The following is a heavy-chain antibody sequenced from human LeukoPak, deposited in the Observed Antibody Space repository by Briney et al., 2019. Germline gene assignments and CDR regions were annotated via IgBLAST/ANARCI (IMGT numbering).Heavy chain of an antibody. J-gene: IGHJ4*02. D-gene: IGHD6-19*01. CDR3: AKAGTQQWLLFVGVY. CDR2: IRYDGSNK. CDR1: GFTFSTYG. Sequence: GGSLRLSCAASGFTFSTYGMLWVRQAPGQGPEWVALIRYDGSNKYYADSVKGRFTISRDNSKNTLYLQMNSPRVEDTAMYYCAKAGTQQWLLFVGVYWGQGALVTVSS. V-gene: IGHV3-30*02.